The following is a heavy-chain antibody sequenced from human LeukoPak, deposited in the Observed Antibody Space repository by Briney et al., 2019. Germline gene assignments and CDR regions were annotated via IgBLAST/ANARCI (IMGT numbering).Heavy chain of an antibody. CDR1: GGSISSGGYY. Sequence: SETLSLTCTVPGGSISSGGYYWSWIRQHPGKGLEWIGYIYYSGSTYYNPSLKSRVTISVDTSKNQFSLKLSSVTAADTAVYYCARAREFGGIDYWGQGTLVTVSS. J-gene: IGHJ4*02. D-gene: IGHD3-10*01. V-gene: IGHV4-31*03. CDR3: ARAREFGGIDY. CDR2: IYYSGST.